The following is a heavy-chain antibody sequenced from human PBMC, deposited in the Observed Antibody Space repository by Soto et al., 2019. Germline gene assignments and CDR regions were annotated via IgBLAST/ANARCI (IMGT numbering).Heavy chain of an antibody. V-gene: IGHV4-39*02. CDR2: VHPSGNT. Sequence: QLQLQESGPGLVKPSETLSLTCTVSGGSFSSSPGYYWGWMRQPPGKGLEWIGTVHPSGNTYYNPSFKSRVPISKDSSMNHLSLQLTSVPSAATAIYYCTTGGDAWKTGLWGQGTLVTASS. D-gene: IGHD2-21*01. CDR3: TTGGDAWKTGL. CDR1: GGSFSSSPGYY. J-gene: IGHJ4*02.